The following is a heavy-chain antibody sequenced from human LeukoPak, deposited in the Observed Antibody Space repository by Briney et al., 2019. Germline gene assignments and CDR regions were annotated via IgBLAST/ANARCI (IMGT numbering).Heavy chain of an antibody. CDR1: GYTFTSYY. J-gene: IGHJ4*02. D-gene: IGHD6-13*01. CDR2: INPSGGST. CDR3: ARDVGSSSWYFDY. Sequence: GASVKVSCKASGYTFTSYYMYWVRQAPGQGLEWMGMINPSGGSTTYAQKFQGRVTMTRDTSTSTVYMELSGLRSEDTAVYYCARDVGSSSWYFDYWGQGTLVTVSS. V-gene: IGHV1-46*01.